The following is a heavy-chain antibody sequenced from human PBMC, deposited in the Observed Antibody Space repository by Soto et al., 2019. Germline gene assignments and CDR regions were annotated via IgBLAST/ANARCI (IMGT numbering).Heavy chain of an antibody. J-gene: IGHJ4*02. V-gene: IGHV4-34*01. Sequence: SETLSLTCAVYGGSFSGYYWSWIRQPPGKGLEWIGEINHSGSTNYNPSLKSRVTISVDTSKNQFSLKLSSVTAADTAVYYCARGRRIVVVPAAKGFDYWGQGTLVTVSS. CDR3: ARGRRIVVVPAAKGFDY. D-gene: IGHD2-2*01. CDR2: INHSGST. CDR1: GGSFSGYY.